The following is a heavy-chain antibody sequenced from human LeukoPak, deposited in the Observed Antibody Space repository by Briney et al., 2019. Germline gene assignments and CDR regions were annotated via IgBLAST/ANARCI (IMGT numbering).Heavy chain of an antibody. CDR2: IIPILGIA. CDR3: AREVYFGSGTYTFGY. Sequence: SVKVSCKASGGTFSSYAISWVRQAPGQGLEWMGRIIPILGIANYAQKFQGRVTITADKSTSTAYMELSSLRSEDTAVYYCAREVYFGSGTYTFGYGGQGTLVTVSS. J-gene: IGHJ4*02. CDR1: GGTFSSYA. D-gene: IGHD3-10*01. V-gene: IGHV1-69*04.